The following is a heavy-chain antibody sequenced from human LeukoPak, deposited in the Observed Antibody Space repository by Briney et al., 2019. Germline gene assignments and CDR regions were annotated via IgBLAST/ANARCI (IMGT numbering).Heavy chain of an antibody. CDR1: GGSISSSSYY. Sequence: PSETLSLTCTVSGGSISSSSYYWGWIRQPPGKGLEWIGSIYYGGRTYYNPSLKSRVTISVDTSKNQFSLKLNSVTAADTAVYYCARHRSKWLQSSFDYWGQGTLVTVSS. CDR3: ARHRSKWLQSSFDY. J-gene: IGHJ4*02. D-gene: IGHD5-24*01. V-gene: IGHV4-39*01. CDR2: IYYGGRT.